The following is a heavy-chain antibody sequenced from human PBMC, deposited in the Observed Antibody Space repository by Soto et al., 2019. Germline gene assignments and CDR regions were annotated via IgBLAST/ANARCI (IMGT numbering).Heavy chain of an antibody. D-gene: IGHD3-22*01. J-gene: IGHJ4*02. CDR1: GGSISNNSYY. CDR3: ARATYYYDRSGYLYYFDY. V-gene: IGHV4-39*07. Sequence: SETLSLTCTVSGGSISNNSYYWGWIRQPPGKGLEWIGSIYYSGSTYYNPSLKSRVTISADTSKNQVSLKLTSVTAADTAVYYCARATYYYDRSGYLYYFDYWGQGILVTVSS. CDR2: IYYSGST.